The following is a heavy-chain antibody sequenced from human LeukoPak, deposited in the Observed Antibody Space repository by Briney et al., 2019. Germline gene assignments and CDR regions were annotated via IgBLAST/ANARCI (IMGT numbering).Heavy chain of an antibody. D-gene: IGHD3-22*01. Sequence: PGGSLRLSCAASAFTFSTYSMNWVRQAPGKGLEWVSYISSSSSNIQYADSVKGRFTISRDNAKNSLYLQMNSLRDEDTAVYYCARDLSGYYGKFDYWGQGTLVTVSS. CDR3: ARDLSGYYGKFDY. CDR1: AFTFSTYS. CDR2: ISSSSSNI. J-gene: IGHJ4*02. V-gene: IGHV3-48*02.